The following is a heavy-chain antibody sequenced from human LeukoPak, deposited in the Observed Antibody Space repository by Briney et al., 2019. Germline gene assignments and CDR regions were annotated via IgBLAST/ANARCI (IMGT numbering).Heavy chain of an antibody. CDR2: IYSGGNT. CDR1: GFNVSNNY. V-gene: IGHV3-53*01. J-gene: IGHJ4*02. D-gene: IGHD4-17*01. CDR3: AKDYDGDYEFDY. Sequence: GESLRLSCAVSGFNVSNNYMSWLRQAPGKGLDWVSIIYSGGNTYYADFVKGRFTISRDNSKNTLYLQMSSLRAEDTAVYYCAKDYDGDYEFDYWGQGTLVTVSS.